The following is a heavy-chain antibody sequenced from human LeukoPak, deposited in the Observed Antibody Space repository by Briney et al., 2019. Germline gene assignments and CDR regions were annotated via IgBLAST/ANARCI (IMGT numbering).Heavy chain of an antibody. V-gene: IGHV1-2*02. J-gene: IGHJ6*03. Sequence: GASVKVSCKASGYTFTSYYMHWVRQAPGQGLEWMGWINPNSGGTNYAQKFQGRVTMTRDTSISTAYMELSRLRSDDTAVYYCARAYCSGGSCYLPSYYYMDVWGKGTTVTVSS. D-gene: IGHD2-15*01. CDR2: INPNSGGT. CDR3: ARAYCSGGSCYLPSYYYMDV. CDR1: GYTFTSYY.